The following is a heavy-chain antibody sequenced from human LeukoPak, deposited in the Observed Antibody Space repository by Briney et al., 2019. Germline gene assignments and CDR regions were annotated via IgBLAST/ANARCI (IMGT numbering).Heavy chain of an antibody. D-gene: IGHD3-10*01. CDR3: GSWDYGSGSYSPYY. CDR1: GYTFTGYY. CDR2: INPNNGDT. V-gene: IGHV1-2*02. Sequence: ASVTVSCKTSGYTFTGYYIHWVRQAPGQGLEWLGWINPNNGDTKFAQKFQGRVTMTRDTSISTAYMELSGLGSDDTAVYYCGSWDYGSGSYSPYYWGQGTLVTVSS. J-gene: IGHJ4*02.